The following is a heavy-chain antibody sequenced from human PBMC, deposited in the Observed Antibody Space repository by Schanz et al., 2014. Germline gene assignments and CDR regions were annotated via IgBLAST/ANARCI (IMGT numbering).Heavy chain of an antibody. D-gene: IGHD6-19*01. J-gene: IGHJ4*02. V-gene: IGHV3-30*04. Sequence: QVQLVESGGGVVQPGRSLRLSCAASGFTFSNYAMHWVHQAPGKGLEWVAVISYDASEKYYVDSVKGRFTISRGNSNNTLHLQMNSLRPEDTAVYHCATGDASGWYFFDYWGQGTLVTVSS. CDR3: ATGDASGWYFFDY. CDR2: ISYDASEK. CDR1: GFTFSNYA.